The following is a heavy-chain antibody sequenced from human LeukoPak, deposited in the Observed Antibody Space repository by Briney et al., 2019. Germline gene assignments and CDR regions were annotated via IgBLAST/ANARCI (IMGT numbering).Heavy chain of an antibody. D-gene: IGHD4/OR15-4a*01. J-gene: IGHJ3*02. CDR3: AKDTYGGAFDI. V-gene: IGHV3-23*01. CDR1: GFTFSNAW. Sequence: GGSLRLSCAASGFTFSNAWMSWVRQAPGKGLEWVSAISGSGGSTYYADSVKGRFTISRDNSKNTLYLQMNSLRAEDTAVYYCAKDTYGGAFDIWGQGTMVTVSS. CDR2: ISGSGGST.